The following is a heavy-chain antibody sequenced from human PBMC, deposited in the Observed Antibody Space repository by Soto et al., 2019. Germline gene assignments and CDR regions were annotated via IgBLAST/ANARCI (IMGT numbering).Heavy chain of an antibody. V-gene: IGHV3-11*06. Sequence: GGSLRLSCAASGFTFSDYYMSWIRQAPGKGLEWVSYISSGSSYTNYADSVKGRFTISRDNAKNSLYLQMNSLRAEDTAVYYCARDLRPAVGRTGSYYYYYGMDVWGQGTTVTVSS. CDR2: ISSGSSYT. J-gene: IGHJ6*02. CDR3: ARDLRPAVGRTGSYYYYYGMDV. CDR1: GFTFSDYY. D-gene: IGHD1-26*01.